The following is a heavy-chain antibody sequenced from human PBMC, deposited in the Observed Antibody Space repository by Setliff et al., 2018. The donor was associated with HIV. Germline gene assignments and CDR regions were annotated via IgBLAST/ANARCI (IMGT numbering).Heavy chain of an antibody. V-gene: IGHV3-33*01. J-gene: IGHJ6*03. CDR3: AREESSSSWGYYHYYMDV. CDR1: GFTSSNYG. Sequence: GGSLRLSCTASGFTSSNYGMRWVRQAPGKGLEWVAVVWYDGNNKQYADSMKGRFTISRDNSNNMLYLQMNSLRAEDTAVYYCAREESSSSWGYYHYYMDVWGKGTTVTVSS. CDR2: VWYDGNNK. D-gene: IGHD3-16*01.